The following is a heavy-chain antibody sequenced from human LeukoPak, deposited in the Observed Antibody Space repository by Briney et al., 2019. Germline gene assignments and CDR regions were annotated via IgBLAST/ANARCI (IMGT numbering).Heavy chain of an antibody. V-gene: IGHV1-2*02. Sequence: ASVKVSCKASGYTFTGYYMHWVRQAPGQGLEWMGWINPNSGGTNYAQKFQGRVTMTRDTSISTAYMELSRLRSDDTAVYYCARAEVVLMVYAIGEAFDIWGQRTMVTVSS. CDR2: INPNSGGT. CDR1: GYTFTGYY. CDR3: ARAEVVLMVYAIGEAFDI. J-gene: IGHJ3*02. D-gene: IGHD2-8*01.